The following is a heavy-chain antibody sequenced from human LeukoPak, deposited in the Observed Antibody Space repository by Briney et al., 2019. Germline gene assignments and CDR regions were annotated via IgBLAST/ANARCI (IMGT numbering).Heavy chain of an antibody. Sequence: ASVKVSCKASGYTFTTYDINWVRRATGQGLEWMGRMNPNSGSTGYAQRFQGRVTITRDTSISTAYMELSSLRAEDTAVYYCALISYCTSLTCYFLDYWGQGTLVTVSS. V-gene: IGHV1-8*03. CDR3: ALISYCTSLTCYFLDY. CDR2: MNPNSGST. D-gene: IGHD2-2*01. CDR1: GYTFTTYD. J-gene: IGHJ4*02.